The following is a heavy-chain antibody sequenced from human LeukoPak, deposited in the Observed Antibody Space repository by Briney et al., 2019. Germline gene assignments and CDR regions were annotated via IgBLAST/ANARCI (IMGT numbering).Heavy chain of an antibody. J-gene: IGHJ6*03. Sequence: GASLKISCEGSGSHFTTYWIAWVRQLPGKSLEWMGIIYPDDSDTKYNPSFQGQVTISADKSIDTAYLPWSSLKASDTAIYYCARLNINYYYFADVGGKGTPVTVSS. V-gene: IGHV5-51*01. CDR3: ARLNINYYYFADV. CDR2: IYPDDSDT. CDR1: GSHFTTYW.